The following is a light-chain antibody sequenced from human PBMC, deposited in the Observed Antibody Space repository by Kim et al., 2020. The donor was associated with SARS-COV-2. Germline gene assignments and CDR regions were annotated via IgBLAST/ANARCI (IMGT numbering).Light chain of an antibody. Sequence: PVQTARITCGGNNIGGHSVHWYQQKPGQAPVLVMYYDRDRPSGIPERFFGSKSANTATLTISRVEAGDEAYYYCQVWDTDTDHYVFGTGTKVTVL. CDR1: NIGGHS. CDR2: YDR. J-gene: IGLJ1*01. V-gene: IGLV3-21*01. CDR3: QVWDTDTDHYV.